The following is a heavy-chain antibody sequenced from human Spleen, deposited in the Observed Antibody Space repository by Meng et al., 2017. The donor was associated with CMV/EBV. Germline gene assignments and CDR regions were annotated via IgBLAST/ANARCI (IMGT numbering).Heavy chain of an antibody. J-gene: IGHJ4*02. CDR3: ARERIYCADTSCYPDY. D-gene: IGHD2-8*02. Sequence: SVYMFAPYYLHWVRQAPGQGLEWLGIINPSDDTTTYAQRFQGRLTMSRDTSTHTVYLDLKSLRSEDTAVYFCARERIYCADTSCYPDYWGQGTLVTVSS. CDR2: INPSDDTT. V-gene: IGHV1-46*01. CDR1: VYMFAPYY.